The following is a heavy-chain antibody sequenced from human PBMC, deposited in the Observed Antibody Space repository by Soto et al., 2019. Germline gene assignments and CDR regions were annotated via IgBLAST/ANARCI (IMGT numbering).Heavy chain of an antibody. Sequence: SETLSLTCTVSGASISGFYWSWIRQPPGKGLEWIGYIYYSGSTNYNPSLKSRVTISVDTSKNQFFLKLSSVTAADTAVYYCARGNGYNIYWGQGTLVTVPQ. CDR1: GASISGFY. D-gene: IGHD5-12*01. CDR3: ARGNGYNIY. J-gene: IGHJ4*02. CDR2: IYYSGST. V-gene: IGHV4-59*01.